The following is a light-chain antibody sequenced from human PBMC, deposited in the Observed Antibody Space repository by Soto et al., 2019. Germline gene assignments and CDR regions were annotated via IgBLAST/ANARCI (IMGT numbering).Light chain of an antibody. CDR3: QQSYSTRLT. J-gene: IGKJ4*01. V-gene: IGKV1-39*01. Sequence: DIQMTQSPSSLSASVADRVTITCRASQSISSYLNWYQQKPGKAPKLLIYAASSLQSGVPSRFSGSGSGTDFTLTISSLQPEDFATYYCQQSYSTRLTFGGGTKVDIK. CDR2: AAS. CDR1: QSISSY.